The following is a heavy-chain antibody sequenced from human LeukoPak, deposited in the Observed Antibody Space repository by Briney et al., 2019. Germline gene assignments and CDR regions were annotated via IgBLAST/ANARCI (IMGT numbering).Heavy chain of an antibody. CDR2: INPNSGGT. CDR1: GYTFTGYY. CDR3: AREGAVGDYDFWSGYRHRDYHV. V-gene: IGHV1-2*02. D-gene: IGHD3-3*01. J-gene: IGHJ6*04. Sequence: ASVKVSCKASGYTFTGYYMHWVRQAPGQGLEWMGWINPNSGGTNYAQKFQGRVTMTRDTSISTAYMELSRLRSDDTAVYYCAREGAVGDYDFWSGYRHRDYHVWDKGTTVTVSS.